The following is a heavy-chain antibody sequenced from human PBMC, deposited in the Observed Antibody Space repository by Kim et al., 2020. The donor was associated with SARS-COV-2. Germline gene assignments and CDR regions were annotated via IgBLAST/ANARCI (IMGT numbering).Heavy chain of an antibody. J-gene: IGHJ4*02. CDR3: HTSAYYQVGWYFDY. V-gene: IGHV3-49*03. Sequence: GGSLRLSCTASGFTFGDYAMTWFRQAPGKGLEWVGFIRSKAYGETTTYAASLKGRFTISRDDSKSIAYLQMNSLKTEDTAMYYCHTSAYYQVGWYFDYWGQGTLVTVSS. CDR2: IRSKAYGETT. CDR1: GFTFGDYA. D-gene: IGHD3-22*01.